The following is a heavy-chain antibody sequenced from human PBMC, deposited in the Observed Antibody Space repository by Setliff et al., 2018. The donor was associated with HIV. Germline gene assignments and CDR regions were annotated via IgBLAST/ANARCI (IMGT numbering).Heavy chain of an antibody. CDR2: INHSGRT. CDR3: ARGGGYDSSGYYPFDY. V-gene: IGHV4-34*01. CDR1: GGSLRGYH. D-gene: IGHD3-22*01. J-gene: IGHJ4*02. Sequence: PSETLSLTCAVYGGSLRGYHWSWIRQSPEKGLEWIGEINHSGRTNYNPSLKRRVTMSVDTSKNQFSLNLSSVTAADTAVYYCARGGGYDSSGYYPFDYWGQGTPVTVSS.